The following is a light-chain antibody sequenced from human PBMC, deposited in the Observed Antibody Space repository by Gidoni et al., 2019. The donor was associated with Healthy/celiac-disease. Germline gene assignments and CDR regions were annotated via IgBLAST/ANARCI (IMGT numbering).Light chain of an antibody. CDR2: DAS. Sequence: EIVLTQSPATLSLSPGERATLSCRASQSVSSYLAWYQQKPGQAPMLLIYDASNRATGIPARFSGSGSGTDFTLTISSLEPEDFAVYYCQQRSNWPGTFGQXTKLEIK. CDR3: QQRSNWPGT. V-gene: IGKV3-11*01. CDR1: QSVSSY. J-gene: IGKJ2*01.